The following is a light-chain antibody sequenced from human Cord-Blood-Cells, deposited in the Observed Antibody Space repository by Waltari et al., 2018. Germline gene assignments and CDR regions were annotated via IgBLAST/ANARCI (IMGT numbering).Light chain of an antibody. CDR1: SSDVGSYNL. Sequence: SPGQSITISCTGTSSDVGSYNLVSWYQQHPGKAPKLMIYEGSKRPSGVSNRFSGSKSGNTASLTISGLQAEDEADYYCCSYAGSSTFVFGTGTKVTVL. CDR2: EGS. J-gene: IGLJ1*01. V-gene: IGLV2-23*03. CDR3: CSYAGSSTFV.